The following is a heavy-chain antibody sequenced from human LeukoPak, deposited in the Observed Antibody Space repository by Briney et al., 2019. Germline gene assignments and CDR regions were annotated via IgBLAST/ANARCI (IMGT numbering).Heavy chain of an antibody. CDR2: IYYLGST. CDR1: GGSISSGSYY. J-gene: IGHJ5*02. CDR3: AVTWNADRTFAP. V-gene: IGHV4-61*10. D-gene: IGHD1-1*01. Sequence: PSETLSLTCTVSGGSISSGSYYYSWIRQPAGKGLEWIGHIYYLGSTSYNPSLRSRVTISMDASKNQFSLTLTSVTAADTAVYYYAVTWNADRTFAPWGQGILVTVS.